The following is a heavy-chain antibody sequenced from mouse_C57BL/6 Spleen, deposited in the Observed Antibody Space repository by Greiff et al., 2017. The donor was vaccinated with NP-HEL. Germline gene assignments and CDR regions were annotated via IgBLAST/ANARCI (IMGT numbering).Heavy chain of an antibody. CDR3: ARGGGYYGYSYFDY. D-gene: IGHD1-1*01. CDR1: GYTFTSYW. CDR2: IDPSDSET. J-gene: IGHJ2*01. V-gene: IGHV1-52*01. Sequence: QVQLQQPGAELVRPGSSVKLSCKASGYTFTSYWMHWVKQRPIQGLEWIGNIDPSDSETHYNQKFKDKATLTVDKSSSTAYMQLSSLTSEDSAVYYCARGGGYYGYSYFDYWGQGTTLTVSS.